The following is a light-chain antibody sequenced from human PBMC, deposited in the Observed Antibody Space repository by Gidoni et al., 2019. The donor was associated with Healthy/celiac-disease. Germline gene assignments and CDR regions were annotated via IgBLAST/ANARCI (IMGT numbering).Light chain of an antibody. CDR3: QQSYSTPLT. V-gene: IGKV1-39*01. J-gene: IGKJ5*01. Sequence: DIQMTQSPSSLSASVGDRVTITCRASQSISSYLNWYQQKPGKAPKLLIYAASSLQSEVPSRFSGSGSGTDFTLTISSLQPEDFATYYCQQSYSTPLTFGQXTRLEIK. CDR2: AAS. CDR1: QSISSY.